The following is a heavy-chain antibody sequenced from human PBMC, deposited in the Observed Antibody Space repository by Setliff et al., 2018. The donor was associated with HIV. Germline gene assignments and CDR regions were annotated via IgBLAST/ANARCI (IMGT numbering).Heavy chain of an antibody. CDR1: GVSISSDGYY. Sequence: SETLSLTCTVSGVSISSDGYYWCWIRQRPGKGLEWIGCVSYSGNTYHNPSLKSRLTILLYTSKNLFSLNLSSVTAADTAVYYCARHVFVGIGGYDAFDIWGQGTMVTVSS. J-gene: IGHJ3*02. V-gene: IGHV4-31*03. CDR3: ARHVFVGIGGYDAFDI. CDR2: VSYSGNT. D-gene: IGHD3-10*01.